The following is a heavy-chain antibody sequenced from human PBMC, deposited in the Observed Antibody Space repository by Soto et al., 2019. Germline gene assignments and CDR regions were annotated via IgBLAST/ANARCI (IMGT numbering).Heavy chain of an antibody. Sequence: PGGSLRLSCAASGFTFSSYTMHWVRQTPGKGLKRVAVISHDGSDKYYADSVKGRFTISRDNSKNTLYLQMNSLRREDTSVYYCAREYSLAVVAXGYWGQGILXTVSS. D-gene: IGHD3-22*01. CDR2: ISHDGSDK. V-gene: IGHV3-30*04. CDR3: AREYSLAVVAXGY. CDR1: GFTFSSYT. J-gene: IGHJ4*02.